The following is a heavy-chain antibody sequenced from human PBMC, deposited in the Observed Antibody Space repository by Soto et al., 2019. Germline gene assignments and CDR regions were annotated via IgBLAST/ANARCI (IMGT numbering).Heavy chain of an antibody. CDR3: AKKKTYYDFWSGTYFDY. CDR2: ISGSGGST. CDR1: GFTFSSYA. Sequence: GGSLRLSCAASGFTFSSYAMSWVRQAPGKGLEWVSAISGSGGSTYYADSVKGRFTISRDNSKNTLYLQMNSLRAEDTAVYYCAKKKTYYDFWSGTYFDYWGQGTLVTVSS. D-gene: IGHD3-3*01. J-gene: IGHJ4*02. V-gene: IGHV3-23*01.